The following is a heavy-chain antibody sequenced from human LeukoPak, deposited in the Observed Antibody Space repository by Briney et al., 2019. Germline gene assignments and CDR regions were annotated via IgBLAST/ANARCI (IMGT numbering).Heavy chain of an antibody. Sequence: GGSPRLSCAASGFTFSTYAMNWVRQAPGKGLKWVSTISGTDDNTNYADSVKGRFTISRDNSKNTLYLHMNSLRAEDTAVYYCARDSRYYGTSGYYYPGWFDPWGQGTLVTVSS. V-gene: IGHV3-23*01. CDR2: ISGTDDNT. D-gene: IGHD3-22*01. CDR3: ARDSRYYGTSGYYYPGWFDP. J-gene: IGHJ5*02. CDR1: GFTFSTYA.